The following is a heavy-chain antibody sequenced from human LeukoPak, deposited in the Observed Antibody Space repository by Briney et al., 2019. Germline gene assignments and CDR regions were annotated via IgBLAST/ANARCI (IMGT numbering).Heavy chain of an antibody. CDR1: GGSFSGYY. Sequence: SETLSLTCAVYGGSFSGYYWSWIRQPPGKGLEWIGEINHSGSTNYNPSLKSRVTISVDTSKNQFSLKLSPVTAADTAVYYCARGWYDSRSAWGQGTLVTVSS. CDR3: ARGWYDSRSA. V-gene: IGHV4-34*01. D-gene: IGHD3-22*01. CDR2: INHSGST. J-gene: IGHJ5*02.